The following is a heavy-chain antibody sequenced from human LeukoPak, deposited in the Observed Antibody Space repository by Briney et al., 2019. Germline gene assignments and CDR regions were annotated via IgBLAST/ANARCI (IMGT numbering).Heavy chain of an antibody. Sequence: SETLSLTCTVSGGSINSYYWSWIRQPPGEGLEWIGYIYYSGSTNYNPSLKSRVTISVDTSNNKFSLKLTSLTAADTAVYYCVRHLSAGRPAFDIWGQGTMVTVSS. V-gene: IGHV4-59*08. D-gene: IGHD2-15*01. CDR1: GGSINSYY. CDR3: VRHLSAGRPAFDI. CDR2: IYYSGST. J-gene: IGHJ3*02.